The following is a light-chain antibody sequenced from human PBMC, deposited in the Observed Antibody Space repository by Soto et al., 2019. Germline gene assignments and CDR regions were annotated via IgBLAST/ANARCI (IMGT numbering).Light chain of an antibody. CDR1: QSVSSSY. J-gene: IGKJ5*01. CDR3: QQHGISPWIT. V-gene: IGKV3-20*01. CDR2: GAS. Sequence: EIVLTQSPGTLSLSPGERATLSCRASQSVSSSYLAWYQQKPGQAPRLLIYGASSRATGIPDRFSGSGSGTDFTPTISRLEPEDCAVYYCQQHGISPWITFGKGTRLEIK.